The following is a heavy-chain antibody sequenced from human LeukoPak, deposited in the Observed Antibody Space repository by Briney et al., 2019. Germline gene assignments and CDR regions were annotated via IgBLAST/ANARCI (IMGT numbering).Heavy chain of an antibody. CDR1: GGTFSSYA. V-gene: IGHV1-69*01. CDR3: AREKSCSSTSYYGYFDY. Sequence: SVKVSCKASGGTFSSYAISWVRQAPGQGLEWMGGIIPIFGTANYAQKFQGRVTITADESTSTAYMELSSLRSEDTAVYYCAREKSCSSTSYYGYFDYWGQGTLVTVSS. CDR2: IIPIFGTA. D-gene: IGHD2-2*01. J-gene: IGHJ4*02.